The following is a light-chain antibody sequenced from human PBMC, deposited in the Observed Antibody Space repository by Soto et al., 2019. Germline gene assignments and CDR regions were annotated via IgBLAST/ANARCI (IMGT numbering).Light chain of an antibody. Sequence: EIVLTQSPGTLFLSPGERATLSCRASQSVSSDYLAWYQQKPGQAPRLLIYGASSRATDIPDRFSGRGSGTEFTLTVSSLEPEDFAVYYCQQYGSSPQTFGQGTKVDIK. CDR1: QSVSSDY. CDR3: QQYGSSPQT. V-gene: IGKV3-20*01. J-gene: IGKJ1*01. CDR2: GAS.